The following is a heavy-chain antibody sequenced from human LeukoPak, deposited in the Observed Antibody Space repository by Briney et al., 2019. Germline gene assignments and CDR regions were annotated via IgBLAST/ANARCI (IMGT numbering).Heavy chain of an antibody. CDR3: AKSGGVTTTLGY. CDR2: ISYDGSNK. Sequence: PGGSLRLSCAASRFTFSRYGMHWVRQAPGKGLEWVAVISYDGSNKYYADSVKGRFTISRDNSKNTLYLQMNSLRAEDTAVYYCAKSGGVTTTLGYWGQGTLVTVSS. D-gene: IGHD4-17*01. CDR1: RFTFSRYG. V-gene: IGHV3-30*18. J-gene: IGHJ4*02.